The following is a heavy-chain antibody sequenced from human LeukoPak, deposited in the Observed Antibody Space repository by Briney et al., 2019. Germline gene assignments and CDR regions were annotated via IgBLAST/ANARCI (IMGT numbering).Heavy chain of an antibody. V-gene: IGHV1-18*01. J-gene: IGHJ1*01. Sequence: GASVKVSCKASGYTFTSYGISWVRQAPGQGLEWMGWNSTYNGNTNYAQKLQGRVTMTTDTSTSTAYMELRSLRSDDTAVYYCARSGYYYDSSGYSPFAEYFQHWGQGTLVTVSS. CDR3: ARSGYYYDSSGYSPFAEYFQH. D-gene: IGHD3-22*01. CDR2: NSTYNGNT. CDR1: GYTFTSYG.